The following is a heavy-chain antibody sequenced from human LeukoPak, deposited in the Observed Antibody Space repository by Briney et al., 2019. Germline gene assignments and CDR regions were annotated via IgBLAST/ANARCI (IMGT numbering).Heavy chain of an antibody. J-gene: IGHJ4*02. CDR3: TTDVGYSSSWYNFDY. D-gene: IGHD6-13*01. CDR2: IKSKTDGGTT. Sequence: GGSLRLSCAASGFTFSNAWMSWVRQAPGKGLEWVGRIKSKTDGGTTDYAAPVKGRFTISRDDSKNTLYLQMNSLKTEDTAVYYCTTDVGYSSSWYNFDYWGQGTLVTVSS. CDR1: GFTFSNAW. V-gene: IGHV3-15*01.